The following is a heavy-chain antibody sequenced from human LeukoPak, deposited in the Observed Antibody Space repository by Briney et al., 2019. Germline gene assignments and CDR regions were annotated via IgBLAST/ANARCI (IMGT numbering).Heavy chain of an antibody. V-gene: IGHV3-21*01. CDR3: ARVTIFGVDDAFDI. J-gene: IGHJ3*02. CDR1: GFTFSSFS. CDR2: TSSSSSYI. Sequence: GGSLRLSCAASGFTFSSFSMNWVRQAPGKGLEWVSSTSSSSSYIYYADSLKGRFTISRDNAKNSLYLQMNSLTVEDTAVYYCARVTIFGVDDAFDIWGQGTMVTVSS. D-gene: IGHD3-3*01.